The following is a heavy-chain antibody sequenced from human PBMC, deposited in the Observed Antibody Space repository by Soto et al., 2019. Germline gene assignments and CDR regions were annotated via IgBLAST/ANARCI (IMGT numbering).Heavy chain of an antibody. V-gene: IGHV3-23*01. CDR3: AKWVGYGDH. CDR1: GFSFSSYS. Sequence: EVQLLESGGDLVQPGGSLRLSCAASGFSFSSYSFTWVRQAPGKGLEWVAGISIGGDKTWHADSVKGRFTISRDNSKNTVYLQMKSLRVDDTAVYYCAKWVGYGDHWGQGTLVTVSS. CDR2: ISIGGDKT. J-gene: IGHJ5*02. D-gene: IGHD5-18*01.